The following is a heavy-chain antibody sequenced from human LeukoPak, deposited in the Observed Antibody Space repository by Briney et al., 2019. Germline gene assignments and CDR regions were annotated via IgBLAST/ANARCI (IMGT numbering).Heavy chain of an antibody. Sequence: ASVKVSCKASGYTFTSYYMHWVRQAPGQGLEWMGIINPSGSSTSYAQKFQGRVTMTRDTSTSTVYMELSSLRPEDTAVYYCARDLGYSYGFELNHAFDIWGQGTMVTVSS. CDR2: INPSGSST. V-gene: IGHV1-46*01. CDR1: GYTFTSYY. CDR3: ARDLGYSYGFELNHAFDI. D-gene: IGHD5-18*01. J-gene: IGHJ3*02.